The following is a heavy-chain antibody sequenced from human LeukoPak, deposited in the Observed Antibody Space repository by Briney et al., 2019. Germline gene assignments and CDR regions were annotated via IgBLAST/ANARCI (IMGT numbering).Heavy chain of an antibody. CDR3: ALAGYSSSWLDY. J-gene: IGHJ4*02. CDR2: IYTSGST. CDR1: GGSISIYY. Sequence: SETLSLTCTVSGGSISIYYWSWIRQPAGKGLEWIGRIYTSGSTNYNPSLKSRVTMSVDTSKNQFSLKLSSVTAADTAVYYCALAGYSSSWLDYWGQGTLVTVSS. V-gene: IGHV4-4*07. D-gene: IGHD6-13*01.